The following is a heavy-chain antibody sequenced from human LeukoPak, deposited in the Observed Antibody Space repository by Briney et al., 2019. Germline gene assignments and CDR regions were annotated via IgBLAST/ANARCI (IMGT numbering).Heavy chain of an antibody. D-gene: IGHD6-13*01. CDR2: VAHKGPT. CDR1: GAALSEYY. Sequence: SETLSLTCAVYGAALSEYYWSWIRQSPGKGLEWIGEVAHKGPTVYSPTLNRRYNPSFKSRVTISVDTSKNQFSLKLSSVTAADTAVYYCAREGIGSAAGTVFYYFDYWGQGTLVTVSS. V-gene: IGHV4-59*12. J-gene: IGHJ4*02. CDR3: AREGIGSAAGTVFYYFDY.